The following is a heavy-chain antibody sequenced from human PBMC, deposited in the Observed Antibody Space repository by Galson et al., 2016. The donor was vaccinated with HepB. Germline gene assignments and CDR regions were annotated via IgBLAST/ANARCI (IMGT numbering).Heavy chain of an antibody. CDR1: GGSISGYY. CDR3: ARTGGTFRELGLDY. V-gene: IGHV4-59*12. J-gene: IGHJ4*02. Sequence: SETLSLTCTVSGGSISGYYWSWIRQPPGKGLEWIGYIHSSGGTNYNPSLERRVTISVDKSKNHFSLKLSSVTAADTAMYFCARTGGTFRELGLDYWGQGTLVTVSS. D-gene: IGHD3-10*01. CDR2: IHSSGGT.